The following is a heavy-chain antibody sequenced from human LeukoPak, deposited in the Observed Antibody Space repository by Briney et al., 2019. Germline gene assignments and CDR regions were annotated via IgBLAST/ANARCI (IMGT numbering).Heavy chain of an antibody. CDR2: IGTSSNNI. Sequence: GGSLTLSCAASGLTFSRYNMNWVRQAPGKGLEWVSSIGTSSNNIYYTDSVKGRFTISRDNAKNSLYLQVDSLRVEDTAVYFCASGTVGDYALDYWGQGTLVTVSS. V-gene: IGHV3-21*01. CDR3: ASGTVGDYALDY. D-gene: IGHD4-17*01. CDR1: GLTFSRYN. J-gene: IGHJ4*02.